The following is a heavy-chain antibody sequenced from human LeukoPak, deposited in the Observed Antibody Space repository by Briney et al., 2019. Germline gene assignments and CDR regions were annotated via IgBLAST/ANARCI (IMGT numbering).Heavy chain of an antibody. Sequence: GGSLRVSCAASGFTFSDYYMSWIRQAPGNGLEWVSYISSSGSTIYYADSVKGRFTISRDNAKNSLYLQMNSLRAEDTAVYYCARAPDYGDYGDYWGQGTLVTVSS. V-gene: IGHV3-11*01. CDR3: ARAPDYGDYGDY. D-gene: IGHD4-17*01. CDR1: GFTFSDYY. J-gene: IGHJ4*02. CDR2: ISSSGSTI.